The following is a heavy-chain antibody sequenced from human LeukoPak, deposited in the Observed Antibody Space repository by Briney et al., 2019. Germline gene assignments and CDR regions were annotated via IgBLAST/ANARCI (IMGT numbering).Heavy chain of an antibody. CDR3: VKLSSGSGSKFGFDA. CDR1: GFPFGSYA. V-gene: IGHV3-23*01. CDR2: ITNGGVTT. J-gene: IGHJ4*02. D-gene: IGHD6-19*01. Sequence: GGSPRLSCAASGFPFGSYAMSWVRQTPGKSLEWVSIITNGGVTTYYADSVRGRFTISRDNSKNILYLQMNSLRAEDTAVYYCVKLSSGSGSKFGFDAWGQGTLVTVSS.